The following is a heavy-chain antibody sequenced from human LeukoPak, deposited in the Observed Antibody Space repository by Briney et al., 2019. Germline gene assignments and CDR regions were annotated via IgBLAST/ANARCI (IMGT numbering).Heavy chain of an antibody. CDR2: ISSSSTYI. CDR1: GFTFSSYS. Sequence: PGGSLRLSCATSGFTFSSYSMNWVRQAPGKGLEWVSSISSSSTYIYYADSVKGRFTISRDNAKNSLYLQLNSLRAEDTAVYYCARGGRTTTSCYLFDYWGQGTLVTVSS. D-gene: IGHD2-2*01. V-gene: IGHV3-21*01. CDR3: ARGGRTTTSCYLFDY. J-gene: IGHJ4*02.